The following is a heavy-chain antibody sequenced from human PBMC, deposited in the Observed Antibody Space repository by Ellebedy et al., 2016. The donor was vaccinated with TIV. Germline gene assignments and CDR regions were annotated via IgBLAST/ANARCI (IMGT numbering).Heavy chain of an antibody. Sequence: SVKVSXKASGGTFSSYAISWVRQAPGQGLEWMGGIIPIFGTANYAQKFQGRVTITADKSTSTAYMELSSLRSEDTAVYYCAEGSFTSYYDSSGYYYAFDYWGQGTLVTVSS. V-gene: IGHV1-69*06. CDR3: AEGSFTSYYDSSGYYYAFDY. D-gene: IGHD3-22*01. CDR2: IIPIFGTA. J-gene: IGHJ4*02. CDR1: GGTFSSYA.